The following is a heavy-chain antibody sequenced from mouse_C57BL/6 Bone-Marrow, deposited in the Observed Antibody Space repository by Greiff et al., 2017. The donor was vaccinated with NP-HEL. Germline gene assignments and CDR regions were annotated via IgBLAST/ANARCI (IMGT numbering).Heavy chain of an antibody. CDR2: IDPSDSET. Sequence: QVQLQQPGAELVRPGSSVKLSCKASGYTFTSYWMHWVKQRPIQGLEWIGNIDPSDSETHYNQKFKDKATLTVDKSSSTAYMQLSSLTSEDSAVYYCARRSNWDVDYWGQGTTRTVSS. CDR3: ARRSNWDVDY. D-gene: IGHD4-1*02. J-gene: IGHJ2*01. CDR1: GYTFTSYW. V-gene: IGHV1-52*01.